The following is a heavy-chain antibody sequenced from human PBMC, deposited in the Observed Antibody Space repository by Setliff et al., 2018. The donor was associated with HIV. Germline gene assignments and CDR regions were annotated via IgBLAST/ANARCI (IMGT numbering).Heavy chain of an antibody. CDR2: TYYRSKWSS. CDR1: GDSVSSKSAA. D-gene: IGHD1-1*01. CDR3: ARGGDWDDNYYMDV. Sequence: PSQTLSLTCAISGDSVSSKSAAWNWLRQSPSRGLEWLGRTYYRSKWSSDYAPSVKSRVTINPDTSKNKFSLQLNSVTPEDTAVYYCARGGDWDDNYYMDVWGKGTTVTVSS. J-gene: IGHJ6*03. V-gene: IGHV6-1*01.